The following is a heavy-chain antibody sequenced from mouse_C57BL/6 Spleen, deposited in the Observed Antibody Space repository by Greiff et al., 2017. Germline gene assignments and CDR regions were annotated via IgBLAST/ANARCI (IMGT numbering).Heavy chain of an antibody. CDR3: ARVGAYGNFVV. CDR2: ISYDGSN. D-gene: IGHD1-1*01. V-gene: IGHV3-6*01. CDR1: GYSFTSGYY. J-gene: IGHJ1*03. Sequence: EVKLVESGPGLVKPSQSLSLTCSVTGYSFTSGYYWNWIRQFPGNKLEWMGIISYDGSNNYNPSLKNRISITRDTYKNQFFLKLNSVTTEDTDTCYCARVGAYGNFVVWGTGTTVTVSA.